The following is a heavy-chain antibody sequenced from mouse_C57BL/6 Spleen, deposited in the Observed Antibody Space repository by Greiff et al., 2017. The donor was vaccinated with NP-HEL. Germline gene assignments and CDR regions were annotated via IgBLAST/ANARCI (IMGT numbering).Heavy chain of an antibody. Sequence: EVKLVESGGGLVQPGGSMKLSCVASGFTFSNYWMNWVRQSPEQGLEWVAQIRLKSDNYATHYAESVKGRFTISRDDSKSSVYLQMNNLRAEDTGIYYCTGDGSGYFDVWGTGTTVTVSS. D-gene: IGHD1-1*01. V-gene: IGHV6-3*01. J-gene: IGHJ1*03. CDR1: GFTFSNYW. CDR2: IRLKSDNYAT. CDR3: TGDGSGYFDV.